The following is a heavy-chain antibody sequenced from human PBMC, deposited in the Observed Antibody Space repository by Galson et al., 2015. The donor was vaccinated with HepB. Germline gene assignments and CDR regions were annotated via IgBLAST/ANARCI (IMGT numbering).Heavy chain of an antibody. CDR2: IIPIFGTA. V-gene: IGHV1-69*06. Sequence: SVKVSCKASGGTFSSYAISWVRQAPGQGLEWMGGIIPIFGTANYAQKFQGRVTITADKSTSTAYMELSSLRSEDTAVYYCARGSEYYGSGSYYNSRYFDYGGQGTLVTVSS. D-gene: IGHD3-10*01. CDR3: ARGSEYYGSGSYYNSRYFDY. CDR1: GGTFSSYA. J-gene: IGHJ4*02.